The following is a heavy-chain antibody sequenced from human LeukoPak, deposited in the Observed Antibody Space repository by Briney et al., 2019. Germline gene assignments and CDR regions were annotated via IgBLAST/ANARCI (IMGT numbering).Heavy chain of an antibody. Sequence: ASVKVSCKASGYTFTSYGISWVRQAPGQGLAWMGWISAYNGNTNYAQKLQGRVTMTTDTSTSTAYMELRSLRSDDTAVYYCARGITLAVAGPPDYWGQGTLVTVSS. V-gene: IGHV1-18*01. CDR2: ISAYNGNT. CDR1: GYTFTSYG. D-gene: IGHD6-19*01. CDR3: ARGITLAVAGPPDY. J-gene: IGHJ4*02.